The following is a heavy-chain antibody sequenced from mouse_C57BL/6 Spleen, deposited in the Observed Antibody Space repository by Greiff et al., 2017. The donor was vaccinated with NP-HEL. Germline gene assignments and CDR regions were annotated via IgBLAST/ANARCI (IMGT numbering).Heavy chain of an antibody. CDR2: INPNNGGT. J-gene: IGHJ1*03. Sequence: EVQLQQSGPELVKPGASVKIPCKASGYTFTDYNMDWVKQGHGKSLEGIGDINPNNGGTIYNQRFKGKATWTEDKASSTAYMELRSLTSEDTAVYYCARRAGDGYFDVWGTGTTVTVSS. CDR1: GYTFTDYN. D-gene: IGHD3-3*01. V-gene: IGHV1-18*01. CDR3: ARRAGDGYFDV.